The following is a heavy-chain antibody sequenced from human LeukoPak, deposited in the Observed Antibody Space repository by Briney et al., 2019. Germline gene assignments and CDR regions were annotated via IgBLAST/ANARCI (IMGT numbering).Heavy chain of an antibody. CDR1: GFTFSDYY. D-gene: IGHD3-22*01. V-gene: IGHV3-11*03. J-gene: IGHJ4*02. CDR3: AKFSSGYYWNDY. Sequence: GGSLRLSCAASGFTFSDYYMSWIRQAPGKGLEWVSYISSSSSYTNYADSVKGRFTISRYNSKNTLYLQMNSLRAEDTAVYYCAKFSSGYYWNDYWGQGTLVTVSS. CDR2: ISSSSSYT.